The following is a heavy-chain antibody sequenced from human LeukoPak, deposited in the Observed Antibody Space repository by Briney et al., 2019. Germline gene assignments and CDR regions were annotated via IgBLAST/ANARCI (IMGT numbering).Heavy chain of an antibody. Sequence: ASVKVSCKASGYTFTGYYMHWVRQAPGQGLEWMGWINPNSGGTNYAQKFQGRVTMTRDTSISTAYMELSRLRSDDTAVYYCARAEVEYSSSSYYYYYYMDVWGKGTTVTVSS. CDR1: GYTFTGYY. CDR2: INPNSGGT. CDR3: ARAEVEYSSSSYYYYYYMDV. D-gene: IGHD6-6*01. V-gene: IGHV1-2*02. J-gene: IGHJ6*03.